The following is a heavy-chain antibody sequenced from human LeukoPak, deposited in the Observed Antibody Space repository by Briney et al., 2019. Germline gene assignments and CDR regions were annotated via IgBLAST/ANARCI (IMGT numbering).Heavy chain of an antibody. J-gene: IGHJ5*02. CDR2: ISINRGNT. CDR3: ARDVGFTVAESFDP. V-gene: IGHV1-18*01. Sequence: GASVKVSCKTSGYTFTSYDLNWVRQATGQGLEWMGWISINRGNTNYAQKFQGRVSMTPDTSTSTAYMELRGLRSDDTAMYYCARDVGFTVAESFDPWGQGTLVTVSS. CDR1: GYTFTSYD.